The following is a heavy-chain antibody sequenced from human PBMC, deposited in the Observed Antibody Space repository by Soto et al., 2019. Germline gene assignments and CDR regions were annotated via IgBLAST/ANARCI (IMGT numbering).Heavy chain of an antibody. CDR1: GGSISSSSYY. CDR3: ARPGYSYGSNWFDP. CDR2: IYYSGST. J-gene: IGHJ5*02. D-gene: IGHD5-18*01. V-gene: IGHV4-39*01. Sequence: KPSETLSLTCTVSGGSISSSSYYWGWIRQPPGKGLEWIGSIYYSGSTYYNPSLKSRVTISVDTSKNQFSLKLSSVTAADTAVYYCARPGYSYGSNWFDPWGQGTLVTVSS.